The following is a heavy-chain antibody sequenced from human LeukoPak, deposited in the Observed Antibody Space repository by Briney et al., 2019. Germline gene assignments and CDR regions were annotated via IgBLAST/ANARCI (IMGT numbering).Heavy chain of an antibody. CDR1: DDSISSGGYS. Sequence: PSETLSLTCAISDDSISSGGYSWSWIRQPPGKGLEWIGYIHDSGSTYYNPSLKSRVTISVDTSKNQFSLKLNSVTAADTALYYCTRDRGIMLTFGGVIVKGAHYWGQGTLVTVSS. J-gene: IGHJ4*02. CDR2: IHDSGST. D-gene: IGHD3-16*02. CDR3: TRDRGIMLTFGGVIVKGAHY. V-gene: IGHV4-30-4*07.